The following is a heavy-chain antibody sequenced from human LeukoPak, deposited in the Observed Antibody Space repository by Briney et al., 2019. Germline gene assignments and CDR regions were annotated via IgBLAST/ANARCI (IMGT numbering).Heavy chain of an antibody. CDR1: SESFSGYY. CDR2: INHSGST. D-gene: IGHD6-13*01. Sequence: SETLSLTCAIYSESFSGYYWSWIRQPPGKGLEWIGEINHSGSTNYNPSLKSRVTISVDTSKNQFSLKLSSVTAADTAVYYCARGGSWYYYYMDVWGKGTTVTVSS. V-gene: IGHV4-34*01. CDR3: ARGGSWYYYYMDV. J-gene: IGHJ6*03.